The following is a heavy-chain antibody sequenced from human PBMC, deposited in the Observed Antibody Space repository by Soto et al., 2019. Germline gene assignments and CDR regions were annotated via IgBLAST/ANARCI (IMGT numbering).Heavy chain of an antibody. Sequence: SETRSLTCTVSGGSISSYYWSWIRQPPGKGLEWIGYIYYSGSTNYNPSLKSRVTISVDTSKNQFSLKLSSVTAADTAVYYCARVPYYDFWSGYLPPFASYYYMDVWGKGTTVTVSS. CDR3: ARVPYYDFWSGYLPPFASYYYMDV. D-gene: IGHD3-3*01. J-gene: IGHJ6*03. CDR1: GGSISSYY. V-gene: IGHV4-59*01. CDR2: IYYSGST.